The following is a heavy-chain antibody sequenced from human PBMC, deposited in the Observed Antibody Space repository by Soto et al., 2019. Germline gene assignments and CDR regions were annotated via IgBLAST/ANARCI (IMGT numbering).Heavy chain of an antibody. J-gene: IGHJ6*02. D-gene: IGHD6-13*01. CDR2: IYSGGST. CDR3: ASPSKAYSSSWYLDYYYGMDV. V-gene: IGHV3-66*01. Sequence: GGSLRLSCAASGFTVSSNYMSWVRQAPGKGLEWVSVIYSGGSTYYADSVKGRFTISRDNSKNTLYLQMNSLRAEDTAVYYCASPSKAYSSSWYLDYYYGMDVWGQGTTVTVSS. CDR1: GFTVSSNY.